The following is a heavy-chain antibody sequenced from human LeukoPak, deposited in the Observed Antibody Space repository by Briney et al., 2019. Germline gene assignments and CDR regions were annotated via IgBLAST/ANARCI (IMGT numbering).Heavy chain of an antibody. CDR2: INPNSGGT. CDR1: GYTFTGYY. CDR3: ARQYSRQENWFDP. J-gene: IGHJ5*02. V-gene: IGHV1-2*02. Sequence: ASVTVSCKASGYTFTGYYMHWVRQAPGQGLEWMGWINPNSGGTNYAQKFQGRVTMTRDTSISTAYMELSRLRSDDTAVYYCARQYSRQENWFDPWGQGTLVTVSS. D-gene: IGHD6-6*01.